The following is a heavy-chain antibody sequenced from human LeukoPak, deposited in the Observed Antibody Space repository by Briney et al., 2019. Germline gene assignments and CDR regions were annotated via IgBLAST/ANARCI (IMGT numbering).Heavy chain of an antibody. CDR2: INHSGST. D-gene: IGHD2-2*01. V-gene: IGHV4-34*01. Sequence: NTSETLSLTCAVYGGSFSGYYWSWIRQPPGKGLEWIGEINHSGSTNYNPSLKSRVTISVDTSKNQSYLKLSSVTAADTAVYYCARAVVVPAATFDYWGQGTLVTVSS. CDR3: ARAVVVPAATFDY. J-gene: IGHJ4*02. CDR1: GGSFSGYY.